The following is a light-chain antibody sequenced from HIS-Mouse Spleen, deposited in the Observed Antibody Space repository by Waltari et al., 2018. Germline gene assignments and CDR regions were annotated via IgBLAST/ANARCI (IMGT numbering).Light chain of an antibody. J-gene: IGLJ2*01. CDR1: ALPKTY. CDR3: YSTDSSGNHRV. Sequence: SYELTQPPSVSVSPAPTARSTCSGHALPKTYAYWYQQKSGQAPVLVIYEDSKRPSGIPERFSGSSSGTMATLTISGAQVEDEADYYCYSTDSSGNHRVFGGGTKLTVL. V-gene: IGLV3-10*01. CDR2: EDS.